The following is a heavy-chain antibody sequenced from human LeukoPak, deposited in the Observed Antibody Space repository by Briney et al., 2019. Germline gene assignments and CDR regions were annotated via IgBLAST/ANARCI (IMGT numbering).Heavy chain of an antibody. Sequence: ASVKVSCKAAGCTFTGYYMHWVRQAPGQGVEWMGWINPNSGGTNYAQKFQGRVTMTRDTSISTAYMELSRLRSDDTAVYYCARWGKPISRSSAKNYYYYYMDVWGKGTTVTVSS. CDR2: INPNSGGT. D-gene: IGHD1-26*01. CDR3: ARWGKPISRSSAKNYYYYYMDV. J-gene: IGHJ6*03. V-gene: IGHV1-2*02. CDR1: GCTFTGYY.